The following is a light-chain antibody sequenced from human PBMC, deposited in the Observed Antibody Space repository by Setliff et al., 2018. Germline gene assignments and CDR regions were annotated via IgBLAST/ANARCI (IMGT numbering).Light chain of an antibody. Sequence: QSALTQPASVSGSPGQSLTISCTGSTSDIGAYNYVAWYQQHPGKAPKLMIYDVSVRPSGVSSRFSGSKSGNTASLTISGLQAEDEADYYCSSYSSRTTLDVFGTGTKVTVL. V-gene: IGLV2-14*03. CDR1: TSDIGAYNY. CDR3: SSYSSRTTLDV. J-gene: IGLJ1*01. CDR2: DVS.